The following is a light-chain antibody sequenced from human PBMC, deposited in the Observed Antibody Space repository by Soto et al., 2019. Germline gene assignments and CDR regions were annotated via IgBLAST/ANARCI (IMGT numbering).Light chain of an antibody. J-gene: IGKJ3*01. CDR1: QNIARY. Sequence: DIQMTQSPSSLSASVGDRVTITCRSRQNIARYVNWYQHNPGKAPRLLISGASNLQSGVPSRFSGSGSGTDCPLTISSLQPEDLATHFCQQTYSTPPFTFGPGTKVQIK. CDR2: GAS. CDR3: QQTYSTPPFT. V-gene: IGKV1-39*01.